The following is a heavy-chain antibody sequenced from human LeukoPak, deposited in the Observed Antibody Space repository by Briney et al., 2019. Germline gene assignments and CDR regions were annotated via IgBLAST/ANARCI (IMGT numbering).Heavy chain of an antibody. D-gene: IGHD2-15*01. CDR3: ARAGYCSVGSCNALDY. Sequence: ASAKVSCKASGYTLTGYYMHWVRQAPGQGLEWMGWIDPNSGGTNYAQKFQGRVTLTRDTSISTAYMELSRLRSDDTAVYYCARAGYCSVGSCNALDYWGQGTLVTVSS. V-gene: IGHV1-2*02. J-gene: IGHJ4*02. CDR2: IDPNSGGT. CDR1: GYTLTGYY.